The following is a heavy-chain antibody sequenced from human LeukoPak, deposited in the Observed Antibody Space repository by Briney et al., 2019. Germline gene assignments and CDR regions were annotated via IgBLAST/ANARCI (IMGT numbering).Heavy chain of an antibody. CDR1: GGFVSRES. V-gene: IGHV4-59*02. D-gene: IGHD2-21*02. J-gene: IGHJ4*02. CDR2: ISHSGAT. Sequence: SETLSLTCTVSGGFVSRESWTWIRQFPDKRLEWIGYISHSGATDYKPSLESRVTISRDTPKNQFFLNLNAVTAADTAVYYCASSGIAVTAIPVYWGQGTLVTVSS. CDR3: ASSGIAVTAIPVY.